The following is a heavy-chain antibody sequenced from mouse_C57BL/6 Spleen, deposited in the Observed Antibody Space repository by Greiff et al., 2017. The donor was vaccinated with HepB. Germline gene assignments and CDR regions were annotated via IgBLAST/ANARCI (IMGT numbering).Heavy chain of an antibody. D-gene: IGHD1-1*01. CDR3: ARAVITTVVEDWYFDV. J-gene: IGHJ1*03. Sequence: VKVVESGAELARPGASVKMSCKASGYTFTSYTMHWVNQRPGQGLEWIGYINPSSGYTKYNQKFKDKATLTADKSYSTAYMQLSSLTSEDSAVYYCARAVITTVVEDWYFDVWGTGTTVTVSS. V-gene: IGHV1-4*01. CDR1: GYTFTSYT. CDR2: INPSSGYT.